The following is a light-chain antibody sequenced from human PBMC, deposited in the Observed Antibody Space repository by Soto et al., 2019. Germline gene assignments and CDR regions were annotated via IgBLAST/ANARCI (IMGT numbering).Light chain of an antibody. CDR1: QSVSSN. CDR2: GAS. J-gene: IGKJ1*01. Sequence: EIVMTQSPATLSVSPGERATRSCRASQSVSSNLAWYQQKPGQAPRLLIYGASTRATGIPARFSGSGSGTEFTLAISSLQSEDFAVYYCQQYNNWPPWTFGQGTKVEI. CDR3: QQYNNWPPWT. V-gene: IGKV3-15*01.